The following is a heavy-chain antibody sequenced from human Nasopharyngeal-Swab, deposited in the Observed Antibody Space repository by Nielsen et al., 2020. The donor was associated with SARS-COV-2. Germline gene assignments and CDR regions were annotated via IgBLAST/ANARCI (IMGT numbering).Heavy chain of an antibody. J-gene: IGHJ4*02. V-gene: IGHV1-24*01. CDR2: FDPLDGEK. Sequence: ASVKVSCKVSVYTLPHVAIHWVRQAPGKGPECMGCFDPLDGEKIYAQEFEGRVTITVHSSTDTAYLELRSLRSDDTATYYCAAQLWSFWFDFWGQGTRVTVSS. D-gene: IGHD3-10*01. CDR3: AAQLWSFWFDF. CDR1: VYTLPHVA.